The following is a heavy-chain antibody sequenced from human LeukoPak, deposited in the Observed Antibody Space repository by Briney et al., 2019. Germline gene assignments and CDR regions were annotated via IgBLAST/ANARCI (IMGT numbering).Heavy chain of an antibody. D-gene: IGHD1-1*01. CDR3: ARHLGTTWFDP. V-gene: IGHV4-39*01. Sequence: PSETLSLTCTVSGGSVSSGSYYWGWIRQPPGKGLEWIGSIYYSGSTYYNPSLKSRVTISVDTSKNQFSLKLSSVTAADTAVYYCARHLGTTWFDPWGQGTLVTVSS. CDR1: GGSVSSGSYY. J-gene: IGHJ5*02. CDR2: IYYSGST.